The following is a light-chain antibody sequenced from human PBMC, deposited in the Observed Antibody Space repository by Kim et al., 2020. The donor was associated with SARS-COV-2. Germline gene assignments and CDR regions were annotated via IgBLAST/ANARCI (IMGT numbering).Light chain of an antibody. CDR3: QHYGYSLWT. CDR1: QTISSAY. V-gene: IGKV3-20*01. Sequence: PGERAILSCRASQTISSAYLAWYQRKPGQAPRLLIYGASSRATGIPDRFSGSGSGTDFTLAISGLEPEDFAVYYCQHYGYSLWTFGQGTKVE. J-gene: IGKJ1*01. CDR2: GAS.